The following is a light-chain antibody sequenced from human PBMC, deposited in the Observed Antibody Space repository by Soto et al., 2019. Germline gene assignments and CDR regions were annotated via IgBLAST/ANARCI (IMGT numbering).Light chain of an antibody. CDR2: GAS. Sequence: EIVLTQSPGTLSLSPGERATLSCRASQTLSSNSLAWYQQRPGQTPRVLVYGASNRATGIPDKFSGSGSGTDFTLTSSRLEPEDFAVYDCQQYESSPTTFGGGTKVDI. J-gene: IGKJ4*01. CDR1: QTLSSNS. CDR3: QQYESSPTT. V-gene: IGKV3-20*01.